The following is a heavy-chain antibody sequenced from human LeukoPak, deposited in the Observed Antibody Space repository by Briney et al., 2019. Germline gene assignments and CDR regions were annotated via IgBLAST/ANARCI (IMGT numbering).Heavy chain of an antibody. V-gene: IGHV3-21*01. CDR2: ISSSSSYI. J-gene: IGHJ4*02. Sequence: GGSLRLSCAASGFTFSSYAMSWVRQAPGKGLEWVSSISSSSSYIYYADSVKGRFTISRDNAKNSLYLKMNSLRAEDTAVYYCARGGNYFDYWGQGTLVTVSS. CDR1: GFTFSSYA. CDR3: ARGGNYFDY.